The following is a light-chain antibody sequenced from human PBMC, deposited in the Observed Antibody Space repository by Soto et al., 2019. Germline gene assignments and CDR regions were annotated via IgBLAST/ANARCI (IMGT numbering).Light chain of an antibody. CDR1: QSVSSY. V-gene: IGKV3-11*01. Sequence: ETVLSKSPCTLSSSPWERATLSCRASQSVSSYLAWYQQKPGQAPRLLIYDASYRATGLPARFSGSGSGTDFTLTISSLESEDFAVYYCQQRRNWPTFGQGTLLEIK. J-gene: IGKJ5*01. CDR3: QQRRNWPT. CDR2: DAS.